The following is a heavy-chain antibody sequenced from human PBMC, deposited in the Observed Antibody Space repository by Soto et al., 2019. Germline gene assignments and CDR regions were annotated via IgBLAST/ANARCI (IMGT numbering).Heavy chain of an antibody. CDR1: GYTFTSYG. CDR2: IRAYNGNT. V-gene: IGHV1-18*01. Sequence: QVQLVQSGAEVKKPGASVKVSCKASGYTFTSYGISWVRKAPGQGLEWMGWIRAYNGNTNYAQKLQGIVTMTTDTSTSTAYMDLRSLGSGDTAVYYFAIDLPTMGVWGQGTTVTVSS. J-gene: IGHJ6*02. CDR3: AIDLPTMGV.